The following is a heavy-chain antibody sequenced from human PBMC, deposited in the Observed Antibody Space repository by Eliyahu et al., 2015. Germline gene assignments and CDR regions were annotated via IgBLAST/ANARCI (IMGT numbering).Heavy chain of an antibody. CDR1: GYTFTDYY. D-gene: IGHD3-10*01. CDR3: ARDPGGSGPG. V-gene: IGHV1-2*06. J-gene: IGHJ4*02. Sequence: QVQLVQSGTQVKQPGAAVKVSCKASGYTFTDYYIHWVRQAPGQGLEWMGRINAKSGGTHYAQRFQGRVTMTRDTSITTAYMDLSSLNSDDTAVYYCARDPGGSGPGWGQGTLVTVPS. CDR2: INAKSGGT.